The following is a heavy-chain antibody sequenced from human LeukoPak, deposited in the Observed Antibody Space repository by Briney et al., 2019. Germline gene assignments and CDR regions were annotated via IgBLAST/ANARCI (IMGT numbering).Heavy chain of an antibody. D-gene: IGHD6-6*01. Sequence: SETLSLTCTVSGGSISSYYWSWIRQPPGKGLEWIGYIYYSGSTNYNPSLMSRVTISVDTSKNQFSLKLSSVTAVDTAVYYCARDEYSNGIRAFDIWGQGTMVTVSS. CDR1: GGSISSYY. J-gene: IGHJ3*02. CDR3: ARDEYSNGIRAFDI. V-gene: IGHV4-59*01. CDR2: IYYSGST.